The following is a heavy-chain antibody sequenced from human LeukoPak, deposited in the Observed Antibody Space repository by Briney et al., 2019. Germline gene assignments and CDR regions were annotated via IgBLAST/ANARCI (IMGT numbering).Heavy chain of an antibody. J-gene: IGHJ4*02. CDR3: ARGAYYYED. D-gene: IGHD3-22*01. CDR1: GSTFSSHS. CDR2: ISSSSSTI. Sequence: GGSLRLSCAASGSTFSSHSMNWVRQAPGKGLEWVSYISSSSSTIYYADSVKGRFTISRDNAKNSLYLQMNSLRAEDTAVYYCARGAYYYEDWGQGTLVTVSS. V-gene: IGHV3-48*01.